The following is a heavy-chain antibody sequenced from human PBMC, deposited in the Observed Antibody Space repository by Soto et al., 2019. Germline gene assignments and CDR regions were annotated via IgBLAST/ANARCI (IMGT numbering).Heavy chain of an antibody. Sequence: QVQLVESGGGVVQPGRSLRLSCAASGFTFSSYGMHWVRQAPGKGLEWVAVISYDGSNKYYADSVKGRFTISRDNSKNTLYLQTNSLRAEDTAVYYCAKRLYYDSSGYYQRGGFDPWGQGTLVTVSS. V-gene: IGHV3-30*18. CDR1: GFTFSSYG. D-gene: IGHD3-22*01. CDR3: AKRLYYDSSGYYQRGGFDP. J-gene: IGHJ5*02. CDR2: ISYDGSNK.